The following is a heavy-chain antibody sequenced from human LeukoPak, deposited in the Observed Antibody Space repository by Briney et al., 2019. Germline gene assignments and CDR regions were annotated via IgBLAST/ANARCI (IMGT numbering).Heavy chain of an antibody. CDR1: GGSFSGYY. V-gene: IGHV4-34*01. CDR3: ARRPLRHYYGSGSGWFDP. CDR2: INHSGST. Sequence: SETLSLTCAVYGGSFSGYYWSWIRQPPGKGLEWIGEINHSGSTNYNPSLKSRVTISVDTSKNQFSLKLSSVTAADTAVFYCARRPLRHYYGSGSGWFDPWGQGTLVTVSS. J-gene: IGHJ5*02. D-gene: IGHD3-10*01.